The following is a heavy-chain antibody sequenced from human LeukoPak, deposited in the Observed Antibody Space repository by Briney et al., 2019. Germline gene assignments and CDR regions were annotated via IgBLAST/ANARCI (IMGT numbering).Heavy chain of an antibody. CDR1: GGSFSGYY. Sequence: SETLSLTCAVYGGSFSGYYWSWIRQPPGKGLEWIGEINHSGSTNYNPSLKSRVTISVDTSKNQFSLKLSSVTAADTAVYYCARAPLGYCTNGVCGLAFDIWGQGTMVTVSS. CDR2: INHSGST. CDR3: ARAPLGYCTNGVCGLAFDI. D-gene: IGHD2-8*01. V-gene: IGHV4-34*01. J-gene: IGHJ3*02.